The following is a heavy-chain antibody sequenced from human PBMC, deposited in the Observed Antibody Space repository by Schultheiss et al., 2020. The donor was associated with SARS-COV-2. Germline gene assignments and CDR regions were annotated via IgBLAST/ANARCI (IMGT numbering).Heavy chain of an antibody. Sequence: GGSLRLSCAASGFTFSDYYMSWIRQAPGKGLEWVSYISSSSSYTNYADSVKGRFTISRDNAKNSLYLQMNSLRAEDTAVYYCARDRMATRSDYWGQGTLVTVSS. D-gene: IGHD5-24*01. CDR3: ARDRMATRSDY. V-gene: IGHV3-11*06. J-gene: IGHJ4*02. CDR1: GFTFSDYY. CDR2: ISSSSSYT.